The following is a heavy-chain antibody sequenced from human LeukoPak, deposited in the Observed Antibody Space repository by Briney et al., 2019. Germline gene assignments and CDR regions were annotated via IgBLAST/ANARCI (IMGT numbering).Heavy chain of an antibody. D-gene: IGHD2-2*01. V-gene: IGHV1-69*04. CDR3: ARGVPAATFLPNH. CDR2: IIPILGIA. CDR1: GGTFSSYA. J-gene: IGHJ4*02. Sequence: SVKVSCKASGGTFSSYAISWVRQAPGQGLEWMGRIIPILGIANYAQKFQGRVTITADKSTSTAYMELSSLRSEDTAVYYCARGVPAATFLPNHWGQGTLVTVSS.